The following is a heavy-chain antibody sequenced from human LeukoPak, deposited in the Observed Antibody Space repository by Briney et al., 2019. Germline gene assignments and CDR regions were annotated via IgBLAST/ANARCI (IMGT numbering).Heavy chain of an antibody. Sequence: PGGSLRLSCAASGFTFSSYSMNWVRQAPGKGLEWVSSISSSSSYIYYADSVKGRFTISRDNAKNSLYLQMNSQRAEDTAVYYCARLIAVAGNDYWGQGTLVTVSS. J-gene: IGHJ4*02. CDR2: ISSSSSYI. CDR3: ARLIAVAGNDY. D-gene: IGHD6-19*01. V-gene: IGHV3-21*01. CDR1: GFTFSSYS.